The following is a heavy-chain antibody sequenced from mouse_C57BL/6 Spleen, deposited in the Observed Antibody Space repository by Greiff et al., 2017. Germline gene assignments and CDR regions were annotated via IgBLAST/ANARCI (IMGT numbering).Heavy chain of an antibody. CDR2: INPYNGDT. J-gene: IGHJ3*01. V-gene: IGHV1-20*01. CDR3: ARAGLPDGFAY. Sequence: VQLQQSGPELVKPGDSVKISCKASGYSFTGYFMNWVMQSHGKSLEWIGRINPYNGDTFYNQKFKGKATLTVDKSSSTAHMELRRLTAEDSAVYYCARAGLPDGFAYWGQGTLVTVSA. CDR1: GYSFTGYF. D-gene: IGHD5-5*01.